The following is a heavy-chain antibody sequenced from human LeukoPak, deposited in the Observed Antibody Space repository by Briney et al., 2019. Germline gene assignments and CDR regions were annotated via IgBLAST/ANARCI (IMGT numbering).Heavy chain of an antibody. J-gene: IGHJ4*02. Sequence: GGSLRLSCAASGFTFSSYSMNWVRQAPGKGLEWVSSISSSSSYIYYADSVKGRFTISRDNAKNSLYLQMNSLRAEDTAVYYCARAALLGYCSGGSCPFDYWGRGTLVTVSS. D-gene: IGHD2-15*01. CDR3: ARAALLGYCSGGSCPFDY. CDR1: GFTFSSYS. CDR2: ISSSSSYI. V-gene: IGHV3-21*01.